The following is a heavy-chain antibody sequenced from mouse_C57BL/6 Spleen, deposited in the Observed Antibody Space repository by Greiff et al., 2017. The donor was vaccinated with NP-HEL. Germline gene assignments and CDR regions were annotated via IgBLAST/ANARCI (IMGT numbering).Heavy chain of an antibody. CDR3: ARHAGYGSSFYAMDY. J-gene: IGHJ4*01. V-gene: IGHV2-6-1*01. CDR2: IWSDGST. D-gene: IGHD1-1*01. Sequence: VQVVESGPGLVAPSQSLSITCTVSGFSLTSYGVHWVRQPPGKGLEWLVVIWSDGSTTYNSALKSRLSISKDNSKSQVFLKMNSLQTDDTAMYYCARHAGYGSSFYAMDYWGQGTSVTVSS. CDR1: GFSLTSYG.